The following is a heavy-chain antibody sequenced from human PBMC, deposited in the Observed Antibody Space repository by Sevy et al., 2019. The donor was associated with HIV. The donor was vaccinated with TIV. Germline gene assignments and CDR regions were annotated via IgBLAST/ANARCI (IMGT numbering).Heavy chain of an antibody. CDR3: ASGYSYGYAPFDY. D-gene: IGHD5-18*01. V-gene: IGHV3-30-3*01. CDR2: ISYEGSNK. Sequence: GGSLRLSCAASGFTFSSYAMHWVRQAPGKGLEWVAVISYEGSNKYNEDSVKGRFTISRDNSKNTLYLQMNSLRAEDTAVYYCASGYSYGYAPFDYWGQGTLVTVSS. CDR1: GFTFSSYA. J-gene: IGHJ4*02.